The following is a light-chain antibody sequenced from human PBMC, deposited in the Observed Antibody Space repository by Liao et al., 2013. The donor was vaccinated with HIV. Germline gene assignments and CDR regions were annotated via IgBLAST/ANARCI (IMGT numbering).Light chain of an antibody. V-gene: IGLV3-21*04. CDR2: YDS. J-gene: IGLJ3*02. CDR1: NIGSKS. CDR3: QVWDHSSDQGV. Sequence: SYVLTQPPSVSVAPGKTARITCGENNIGSKSVHWYLQKPGQAPVLVIYYDSDRPSGIPERISGSISGNTATLTISGVETGDEADYFCQVWDHSSDQGVFGGGTKLTVL.